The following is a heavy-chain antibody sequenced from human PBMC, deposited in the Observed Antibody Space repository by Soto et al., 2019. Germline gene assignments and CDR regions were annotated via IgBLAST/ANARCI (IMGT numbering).Heavy chain of an antibody. D-gene: IGHD2-21*02. CDR1: GASIISYY. CDR2: IFHSGST. CDR3: ARGKSVTGLPYLDS. J-gene: IGHJ4*02. V-gene: IGHV4-59*01. Sequence: SETLSLTCTVSGASIISYYWSWIRQPPWKGLEWIAFIFHSGSTNYNPSLKSRVTISLDTSESQFSLKGSSVTAADTAIYYCARGKSVTGLPYLDSWGQGTVVTVS.